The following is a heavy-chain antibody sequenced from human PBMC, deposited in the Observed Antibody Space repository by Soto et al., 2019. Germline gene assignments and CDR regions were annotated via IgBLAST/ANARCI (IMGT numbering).Heavy chain of an antibody. CDR2: ISSSSSYI. V-gene: IGHV3-21*01. CDR1: GFTFSSDS. CDR3: ARDKTRTTVTTFYFDY. J-gene: IGHJ4*02. D-gene: IGHD4-4*01. Sequence: EVQLVESGGGLVKPGGSLRLSCAASGFTFSSDSMNWVRQAPGKGLEWVSSISSSSSYIYYADSVKGRFTISRDNAKNSLYLQMNSLRAEDTAVYYCARDKTRTTVTTFYFDYWGQGTLVTVSS.